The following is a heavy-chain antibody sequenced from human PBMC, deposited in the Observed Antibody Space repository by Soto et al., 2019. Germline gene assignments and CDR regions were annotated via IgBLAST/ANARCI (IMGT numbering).Heavy chain of an antibody. D-gene: IGHD3-16*01. J-gene: IGHJ3*02. CDR3: ARDYDANDAFDI. V-gene: IGHV1-18*04. CDR2: ISAYNGNT. CDR1: GYTFTSYG. Sequence: AASVKVSCKASGYTFTSYGISWVRQAPGQGLEWMGWISAYNGNTNYAQKLQGRVTMTTDTSTRTAYMELRSLRSDDTAVYYCARDYDANDAFDIWGQGTMGTVSS.